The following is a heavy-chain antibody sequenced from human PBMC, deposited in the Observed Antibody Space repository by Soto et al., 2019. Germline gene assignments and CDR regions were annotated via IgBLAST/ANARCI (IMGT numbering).Heavy chain of an antibody. V-gene: IGHV4-34*01. CDR2: INHSGST. J-gene: IGHJ6*03. CDR1: GGSFSGYY. Sequence: QVQLQQWGAGLLKPSETLSLTCAVYGGSFSGYYWSWIRQPPGKGLEWIGEINHSGSTNYNPSLTSRVTISVDTSKNQFSLKLSSVTAADTAVYYCARADFWSGSNYYYYYYMDVWGKGTTVTVSS. D-gene: IGHD3-3*01. CDR3: ARADFWSGSNYYYYYYMDV.